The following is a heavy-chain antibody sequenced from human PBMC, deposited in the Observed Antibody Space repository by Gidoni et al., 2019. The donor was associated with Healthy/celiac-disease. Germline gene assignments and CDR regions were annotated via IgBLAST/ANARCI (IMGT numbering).Heavy chain of an antibody. J-gene: IGHJ6*03. CDR3: TRQREGAARPAYYYYMDV. D-gene: IGHD6-6*01. CDR2: IRSKANSYAT. CDR1: GFTFSGTA. V-gene: IGHV3-73*02. Sequence: EVQLVESGGGLVQPGGSLKLSCAASGFTFSGTALHWVRQASGKGLEWVGRIRSKANSYATAYAASVKGRFTISRDDSKNTAYLQMNSLKTEDTAVYYCTRQREGAARPAYYYYMDVWGKGTTVTVSS.